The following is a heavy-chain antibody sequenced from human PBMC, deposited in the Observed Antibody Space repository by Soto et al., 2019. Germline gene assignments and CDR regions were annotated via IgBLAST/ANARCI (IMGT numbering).Heavy chain of an antibody. J-gene: IGHJ5*02. D-gene: IGHD2-15*01. Sequence: QVQLVQSGAEVKKPGSSVKVSCKASGGTFSRYTISWVRQAPGQGLEWMGRIIPILGIANYAQKFQGRVTIPAAKSTSTAYMELSSLRSEDTAVYYCARGRNCSGGSCYWPNWFDPWGQGTLVTVSS. CDR1: GGTFSRYT. CDR3: ARGRNCSGGSCYWPNWFDP. V-gene: IGHV1-69*02. CDR2: IIPILGIA.